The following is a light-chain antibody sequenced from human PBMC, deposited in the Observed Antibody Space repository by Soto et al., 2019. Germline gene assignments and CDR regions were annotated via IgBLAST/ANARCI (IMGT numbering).Light chain of an antibody. CDR3: HHYGYGADT. CDR2: GAS. J-gene: IGKJ2*01. Sequence: LILTQSPGTLSLSPGERATLSCRASESFRNNSLAWYQQHPGQAPRLLIFGASSMATGIPDRFTGTGSGADFSLTISRLEPDDSAVYFCHHYGYGADTFGQGTKLEIK. V-gene: IGKV3-20*01. CDR1: ESFRNNS.